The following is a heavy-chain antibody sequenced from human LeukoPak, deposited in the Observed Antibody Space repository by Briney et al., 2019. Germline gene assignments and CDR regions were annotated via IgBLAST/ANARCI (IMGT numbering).Heavy chain of an antibody. J-gene: IGHJ6*03. CDR1: GFTFSSYG. V-gene: IGHV3-23*01. CDR2: ISGSGGST. Sequence: GGSLRLSCAASGFTFSSYGMSWVRQAPGKGLEWVSAISGSGGSTYYADSVKGRFTTSRDNSKNTLYLQMNSLRAEDTAVYYCANYRRYCSSTSCYAGDYYYYYYMDVWGKGTTVTISS. D-gene: IGHD2-2*01. CDR3: ANYRRYCSSTSCYAGDYYYYYYMDV.